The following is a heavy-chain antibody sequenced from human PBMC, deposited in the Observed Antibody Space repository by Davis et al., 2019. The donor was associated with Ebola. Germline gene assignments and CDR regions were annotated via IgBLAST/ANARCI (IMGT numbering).Heavy chain of an antibody. V-gene: IGHV4-34*01. CDR3: ARGHAYSSSIEFYFYSYGLDV. CDR1: GGSFSAYY. J-gene: IGHJ6*02. Sequence: PSETLSLTCAVYGGSFSAYYWSWIRQPPGKGLEWIGQINHSGSTNLNPSLKSRVTISVDTSKNQFSLKLSSVTAADTAVYFCARGHAYSSSIEFYFYSYGLDVWGRGTTVTVSS. CDR2: INHSGST. D-gene: IGHD6-13*01.